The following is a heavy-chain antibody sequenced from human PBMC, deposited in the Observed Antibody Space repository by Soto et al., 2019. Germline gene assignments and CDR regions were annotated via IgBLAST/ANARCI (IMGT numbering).Heavy chain of an antibody. V-gene: IGHV2-5*02. J-gene: IGHJ4*02. Sequence: QITLKESGPTLVKPTQTLTLTCTFSGFSLTTTGVGVGWVRQPPGKALEWLALIYWDDDRRLSPSLKNRLTITTDTSNAQVVLTLTNMDPVDTATYYCVHSFYDLSGPLLFDYWGQGTLVTVSS. D-gene: IGHD3-22*01. CDR3: VHSFYDLSGPLLFDY. CDR1: GFSLTTTGVG. CDR2: IYWDDDR.